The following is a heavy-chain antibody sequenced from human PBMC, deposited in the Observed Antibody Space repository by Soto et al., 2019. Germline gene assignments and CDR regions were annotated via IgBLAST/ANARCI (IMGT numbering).Heavy chain of an antibody. CDR1: GFTFSNAW. D-gene: IGHD5-12*01. Sequence: EVQLVESGGGLVKPGGSLRLSCAASGFTFSNAWMNWVRQAPGKGLEWVGRIKSKTDGGTTDYAAQGQGRFTIATDDSNNTLYQQLNSLKSEETAVYYSTTSASSFGQGVRGDSGYDYGGGDYWGQVTLVTVSS. J-gene: IGHJ4*02. CDR2: IKSKTDGGTT. CDR3: TTSASSFGQGVRGDSGYDYGGGDY. V-gene: IGHV3-15*07.